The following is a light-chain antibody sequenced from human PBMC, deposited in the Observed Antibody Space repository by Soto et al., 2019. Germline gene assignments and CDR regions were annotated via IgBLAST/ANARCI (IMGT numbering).Light chain of an antibody. J-gene: IGKJ4*01. Sequence: EIVLTQSPGTLSLSPGERATLSCRASQTVRTNYLAWFQHKPGQAPRLLIYGESSRATGIPDRFSGSGSGTDFTLTINRLEPEEFAVYFCQQYSDSPLTFGGGTKVEIK. CDR1: QTVRTNY. V-gene: IGKV3-20*01. CDR3: QQYSDSPLT. CDR2: GES.